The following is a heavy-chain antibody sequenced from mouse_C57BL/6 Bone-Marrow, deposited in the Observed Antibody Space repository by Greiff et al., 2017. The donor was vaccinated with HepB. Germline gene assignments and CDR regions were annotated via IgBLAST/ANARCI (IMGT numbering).Heavy chain of an antibody. V-gene: IGHV5-17*01. Sequence: EVMLVESGGGLVKPGGSLKLSCAASGFTFSDYGMHWVRQAPEKGLEWVAYISSGSSTIYYADTVKGRFTISRDNAKNTLFLQMTSLRYADTAMYYCARPFNTVVAYYAMDYWGQGTSVTVSS. CDR1: GFTFSDYG. D-gene: IGHD1-1*01. J-gene: IGHJ4*01. CDR2: ISSGSSTI. CDR3: ARPFNTVVAYYAMDY.